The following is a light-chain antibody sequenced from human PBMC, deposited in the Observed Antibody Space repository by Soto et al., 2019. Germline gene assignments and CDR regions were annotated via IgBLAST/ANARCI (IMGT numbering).Light chain of an antibody. Sequence: QSALTQPASVSGSPGQSITISCTGTSSDVGGYNYVSWYQQHPDKAPKLMIYEVSHRPSGVSYRFSGSKSGNTASLTISGLQAEHEADYYCSSYTSSSTLVFGGGTQLTVL. CDR3: SSYTSSSTLV. CDR2: EVS. V-gene: IGLV2-14*01. J-gene: IGLJ3*02. CDR1: SSDVGGYNY.